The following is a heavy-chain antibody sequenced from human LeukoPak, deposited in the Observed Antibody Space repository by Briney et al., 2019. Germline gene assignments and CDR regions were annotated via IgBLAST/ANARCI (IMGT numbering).Heavy chain of an antibody. V-gene: IGHV3-7*01. D-gene: IGHD2-15*01. CDR2: IKQDGSEK. CDR1: GFTFSSYW. CDR3: ARDLIVVVVAAPREFDY. Sequence: GGSLRLSCAASGFTFSSYWMSWVRQAPGKGLEWVANIKQDGSEKYYVDSVKGRFTISRDNAQNSLYLQMNGLRAEDTAVYYCARDLIVVVVAAPREFDYWSQGTLVTVSS. J-gene: IGHJ4*02.